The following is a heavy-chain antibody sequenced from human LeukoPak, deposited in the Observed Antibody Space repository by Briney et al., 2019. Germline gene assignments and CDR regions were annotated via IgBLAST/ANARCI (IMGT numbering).Heavy chain of an antibody. D-gene: IGHD3-9*01. CDR2: ISAYNGNT. Sequence: GASVTVSCKASGYTFTSYGISWVRQAPGQGPEWMGWISAYNGNTNYAQKLQGRVTMTTDTSTSTAYMELRSLRSDDTAVYYCARTGDILTGHPYDYWGQGTLVTVSS. V-gene: IGHV1-18*01. CDR1: GYTFTSYG. CDR3: ARTGDILTGHPYDY. J-gene: IGHJ4*02.